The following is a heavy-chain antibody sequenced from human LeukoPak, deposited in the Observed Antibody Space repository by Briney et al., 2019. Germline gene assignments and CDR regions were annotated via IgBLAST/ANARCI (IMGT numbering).Heavy chain of an antibody. J-gene: IGHJ4*02. Sequence: SETLSLTCTVSGGSTSSGDYYWSWIRQPPGKGLEWIGYIYYSGSTYYNPSLKSRVTISVDTSKNQFSLKLSSVTAADTAVYYCAREKLSGYSSGWYDYWGQGTLVTVSS. CDR1: GGSTSSGDYY. CDR3: AREKLSGYSSGWYDY. D-gene: IGHD6-19*01. CDR2: IYYSGST. V-gene: IGHV4-30-4*08.